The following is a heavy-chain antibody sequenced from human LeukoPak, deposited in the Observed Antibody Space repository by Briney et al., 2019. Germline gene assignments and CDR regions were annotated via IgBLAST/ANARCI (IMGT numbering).Heavy chain of an antibody. CDR2: ISDSSTYI. J-gene: IGHJ4*02. V-gene: IGHV3-21*01. D-gene: IGHD2-15*01. Sequence: GGSLRLSCAASGFTFSRYSMNWVRQAPGKGLEWVSSISDSSTYIFNADPVQGRFTISRDDAKNSLFLQMNSLRVEDTAVYYCVRVVYCSGGTRSYYFDYWGQGTLVTVSS. CDR1: GFTFSRYS. CDR3: VRVVYCSGGTRSYYFDY.